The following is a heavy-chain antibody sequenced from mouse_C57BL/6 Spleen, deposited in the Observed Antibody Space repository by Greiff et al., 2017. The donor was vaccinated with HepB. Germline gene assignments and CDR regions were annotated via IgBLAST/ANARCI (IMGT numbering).Heavy chain of an antibody. CDR1: GFTFSDYG. V-gene: IGHV5-17*01. Sequence: VMLVESGGGLVKPGGSLKLSCAASGFTFSDYGMHWVRQAPEKGLEWVAYISSGSSTIYYADTVKGRFTISRDNAKNNLFLQMTSLRSEDTAMYYCAREDYYGSSYWYFDVWGTGTTVTVSS. J-gene: IGHJ1*03. CDR2: ISSGSSTI. D-gene: IGHD1-1*01. CDR3: AREDYYGSSYWYFDV.